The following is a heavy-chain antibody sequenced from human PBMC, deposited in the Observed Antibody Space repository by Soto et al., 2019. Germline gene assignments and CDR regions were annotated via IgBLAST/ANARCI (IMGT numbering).Heavy chain of an antibody. CDR2: VKSKNDGGTT. V-gene: IGHV3-15*07. D-gene: IGHD3-10*01. CDR1: GFTFSNAW. CDR3: TTDSYITSIIDRFDY. J-gene: IGHJ4*01. Sequence: PGGSLRLSCAASGFTFSNAWINWVRQAPGKGLEWVGRVKSKNDGGTTDFAAPVKGRFAISRDDSKNMVYLEMNSLQTEDTAIYYCTTDSYITSIIDRFDYWAHGTLVTVSS.